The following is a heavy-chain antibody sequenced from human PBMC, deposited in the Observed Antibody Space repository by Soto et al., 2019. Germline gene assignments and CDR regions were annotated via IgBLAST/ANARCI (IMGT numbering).Heavy chain of an antibody. CDR1: GFTFSSYA. J-gene: IGHJ6*02. Sequence: GGSLRLSCAASGFTFSSYAMHWVRQAPGKGLEWVAVISYDGSNKYYADSVKGRFTISRDNSKNTLYLQMNSLRAEDTAVYYCARDNSWGGITIFGVVIREPYYYYGMDVWGQGTTVTVSS. V-gene: IGHV3-30-3*01. CDR2: ISYDGSNK. D-gene: IGHD3-3*01. CDR3: ARDNSWGGITIFGVVIREPYYYYGMDV.